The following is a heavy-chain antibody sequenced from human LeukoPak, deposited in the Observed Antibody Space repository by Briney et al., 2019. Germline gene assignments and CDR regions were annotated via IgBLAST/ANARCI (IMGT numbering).Heavy chain of an antibody. CDR1: GFTLSSYA. V-gene: IGHV3-23*01. D-gene: IGHD3-3*01. Sequence: GGSLRLSCAASGFTLSSYAMSWVRQAPGKGLEWVSAISGSGGSTYYADSEKGRFTISRDNSKNTLYLQMNSLRAEDTAVYYCAKYAIVNLRFLEPNYYFDYWGQGTLVTVSS. CDR3: AKYAIVNLRFLEPNYYFDY. J-gene: IGHJ4*02. CDR2: ISGSGGST.